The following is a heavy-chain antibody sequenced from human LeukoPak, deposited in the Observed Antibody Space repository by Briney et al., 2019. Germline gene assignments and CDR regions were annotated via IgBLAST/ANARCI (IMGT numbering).Heavy chain of an antibody. Sequence: SETLSLTCTVSGVSISSGSYYWRWIRQPAGKGLEWIGRIYTSGSTNYNPSLKSRVTISVDTSKNQFSLKLSSVTAADTAVYYCARGGTMVRGVPFDYWGQGTLVTVSS. V-gene: IGHV4-61*02. CDR3: ARGGTMVRGVPFDY. CDR2: IYTSGST. D-gene: IGHD3-10*01. J-gene: IGHJ4*02. CDR1: GVSISSGSYY.